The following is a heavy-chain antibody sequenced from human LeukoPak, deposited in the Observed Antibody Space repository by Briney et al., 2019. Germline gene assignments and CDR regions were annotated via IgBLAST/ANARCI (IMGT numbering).Heavy chain of an antibody. CDR2: VDPEDGET. V-gene: IGHV1-69-2*01. CDR3: ATVMVNGSGSYRRNYYYYGMDV. CDR1: GYTFTDYY. J-gene: IGHJ6*04. D-gene: IGHD3-10*01. Sequence: GASVKVSCKVSGYTFTDYYMHWVQQAPGKRLEWMGLVDPEDGETIYAEKFQGRVTITADTSTDTAYMELSSLRSEDTAVYYCATVMVNGSGSYRRNYYYYGMDVRGKGTTVTVSS.